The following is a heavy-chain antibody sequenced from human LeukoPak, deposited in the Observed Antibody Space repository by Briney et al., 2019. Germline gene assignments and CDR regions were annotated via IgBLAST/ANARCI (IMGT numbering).Heavy chain of an antibody. CDR2: ISYDGSNK. CDR1: GFTFSSYA. V-gene: IGHV3-30-3*01. J-gene: IGHJ4*02. CDR3: ARDPESIAAAGTLPYFPIDY. D-gene: IGHD6-13*01. Sequence: GRSLRLSCAASGFTFSSYAMYWVRQAPGKGLEWVAVISYDGSNKYYADSVKGRFTISRDNSKNTLYLQMNSLRAEDTAVYYCARDPESIAAAGTLPYFPIDYWGQGTLVTVSS.